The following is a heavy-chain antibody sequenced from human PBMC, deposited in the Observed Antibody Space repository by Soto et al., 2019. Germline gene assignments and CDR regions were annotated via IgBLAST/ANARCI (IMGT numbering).Heavy chain of an antibody. CDR1: GFSFSHYC. D-gene: IGHD1-7*01. Sequence: EVQLVESGGGLVQPGGSLRLSCEASGFSFSHYCMSWVRQAPGKGLEWVANIKQDGSEKYDVDSVKGRFTISRDNAKNSMFLQTDSLRDEDTAVYYCARVPSTRDIWSYGVGGKYYYYYMDVWGKGTTVTVSS. J-gene: IGHJ6*03. CDR3: ARVPSTRDIWSYGVGGKYYYYYMDV. V-gene: IGHV3-7*04. CDR2: IKQDGSEK.